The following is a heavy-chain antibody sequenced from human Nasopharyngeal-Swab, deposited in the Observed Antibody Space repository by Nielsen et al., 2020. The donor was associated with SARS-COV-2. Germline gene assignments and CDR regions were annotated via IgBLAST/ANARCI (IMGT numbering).Heavy chain of an antibody. D-gene: IGHD6-13*01. V-gene: IGHV1-46*01. J-gene: IGHJ6*02. CDR2: INPSGGST. Sequence: ASVKVSCKASGYTFTSYYMHWVRQAPGQGLEWMGIINPSGGSTSYAQKFQGRVTMTRGTSTSTVYMELSSLRSEDTAVYYCARDRGAAAGKYYYYYYGMDVWGQGTTVTVSS. CDR1: GYTFTSYY. CDR3: ARDRGAAAGKYYYYYYGMDV.